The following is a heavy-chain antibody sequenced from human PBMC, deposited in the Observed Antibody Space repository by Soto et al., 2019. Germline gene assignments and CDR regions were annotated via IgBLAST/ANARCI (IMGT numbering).Heavy chain of an antibody. D-gene: IGHD3-16*01. CDR1: GLSVSQNN. Sequence: EVQLVESGGGLVQSGGSLRLSCAASGLSVSQNNMGWVRQAPGKGLEWVSMIYRGGNTDFADSVKGRVTISRHNSINTVDLQMNSLRVEDTAVYYCAREKGDRDCFDIWGRGTLVIVSS. J-gene: IGHJ2*01. CDR2: IYRGGNT. V-gene: IGHV3-53*04. CDR3: AREKGDRDCFDI.